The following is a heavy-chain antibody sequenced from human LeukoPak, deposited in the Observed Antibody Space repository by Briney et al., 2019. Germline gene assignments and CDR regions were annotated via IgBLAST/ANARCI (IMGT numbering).Heavy chain of an antibody. Sequence: GGSLRLSCAASGFTFSSYSMNWVRQAPGKGLEWVSSITSSGRYIYYADSVKGRFTISRDNSENPLYLQMDSLTAEDTAVYYCTRKGSQWDFLVDYRGQGTRVAVSP. CDR2: ITSSGRYI. V-gene: IGHV3-21*01. D-gene: IGHD2/OR15-2a*01. J-gene: IGHJ4*02. CDR1: GFTFSSYS. CDR3: TRKGSQWDFLVDY.